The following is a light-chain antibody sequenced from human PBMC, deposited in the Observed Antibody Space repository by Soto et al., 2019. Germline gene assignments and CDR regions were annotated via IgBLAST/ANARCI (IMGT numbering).Light chain of an antibody. V-gene: IGKV1-9*01. CDR3: QQLESYPST. CDR2: AAS. Sequence: IQFTQSPSSLSASVGDRVTITCLSSQGINTFLAWYQQKPGKAPKLLIYAASTLQSGVPSRFSGSGSGTDFTLTISSLRPEDFATYYCQQLESYPSTFGGGTKVDIK. CDR1: QGINTF. J-gene: IGKJ4*01.